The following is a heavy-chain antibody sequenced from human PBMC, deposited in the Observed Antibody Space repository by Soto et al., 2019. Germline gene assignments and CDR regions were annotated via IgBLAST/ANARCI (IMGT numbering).Heavy chain of an antibody. D-gene: IGHD3-22*01. CDR1: GSTFRSYG. CDR3: AKDTYYHDSTGYYVFDY. CDR2: ISYDGSNK. V-gene: IGHV3-30*18. Sequence: QVQLVESGGGVVQPGRSLRLSCAASGSTFRSYGMHWVRQAPGKGLEWVAAISYDGSNKNYVDSVKGRFTISRDNSENTLYLQMNSLRAEDAAVYYWAKDTYYHDSTGYYVFDYWGQGTLVTVSS. J-gene: IGHJ4*02.